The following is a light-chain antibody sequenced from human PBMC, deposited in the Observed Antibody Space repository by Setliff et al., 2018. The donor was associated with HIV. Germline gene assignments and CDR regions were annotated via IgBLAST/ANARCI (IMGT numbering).Light chain of an antibody. CDR1: SSDVGGYNY. CDR3: SSYAGSNNV. V-gene: IGLV2-14*03. J-gene: IGLJ1*01. CDR2: DVN. Sequence: QSVLTQPASVSGSPGQSITISCTGTSSDVGGYNYVSWYQQHPGKAPKLMIYDVNNRPSGVSNRFSGSKSGNTASLTVSGLQAEDEADYYCSSYAGSNNVFGTGTKV.